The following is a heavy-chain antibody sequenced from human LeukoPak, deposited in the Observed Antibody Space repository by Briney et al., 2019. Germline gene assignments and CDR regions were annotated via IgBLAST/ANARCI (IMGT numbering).Heavy chain of an antibody. CDR3: AGAPTTTVTTPFDY. V-gene: IGHV4-59*08. CDR2: IYYSGST. Sequence: SETLSLTCTVSGGSISSYYWSWIRQPPGKGLEWIGYIYYSGSTNYNPSLKSRVTMSVDTSKNQFSLKLSSVTAADTAVYYCAGAPTTTVTTPFDYWGQGTLVTVSS. CDR1: GGSISSYY. D-gene: IGHD4-17*01. J-gene: IGHJ4*02.